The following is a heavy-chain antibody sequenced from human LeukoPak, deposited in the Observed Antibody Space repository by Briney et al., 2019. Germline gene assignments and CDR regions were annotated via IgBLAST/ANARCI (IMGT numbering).Heavy chain of an antibody. V-gene: IGHV3-20*04. CDR1: GFTFDDYG. Sequence: GGSLRLSCAASGFTFDDYGMSWVRQAPGKGLEWVAGINWNGGNTGYSDSVKGRFTISRDNAKNSLYLQMDNLRAEDTALYYCGRDLSGWYGPDYWGQGTLVTVSS. CDR3: GRDLSGWYGPDY. CDR2: INWNGGNT. J-gene: IGHJ4*02. D-gene: IGHD6-19*01.